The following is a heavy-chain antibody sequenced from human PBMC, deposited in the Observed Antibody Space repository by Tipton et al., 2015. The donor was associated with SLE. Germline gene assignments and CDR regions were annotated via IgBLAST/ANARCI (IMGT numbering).Heavy chain of an antibody. J-gene: IGHJ4*02. V-gene: IGHV4-39*07. CDR3: ARGGTSSWEYFDY. CDR2: IYYSGST. D-gene: IGHD6-13*01. CDR1: GGSISSSSYY. Sequence: TLSLTCTVSGGSISSSSYYWGWIRQPPGKGLEWIGSIYYSGSTYYNPSLKSRVTISVDTSKNQFSLKLSSVTAADTAVYYCARGGTSSWEYFDYWGQGTLVTVSS.